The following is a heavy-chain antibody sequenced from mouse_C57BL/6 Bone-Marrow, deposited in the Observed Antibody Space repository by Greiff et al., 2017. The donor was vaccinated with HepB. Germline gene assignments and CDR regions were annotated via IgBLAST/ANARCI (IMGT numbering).Heavy chain of an antibody. CDR2: IYPGSGNT. D-gene: IGHD3-2*02. V-gene: IGHV1-66*01. J-gene: IGHJ2*01. CDR1: GYSFTSYY. Sequence: QVQLQQSGPELVKPGASVKISCKASGYSFTSYYIHWVKQRPGQGLEWIGWIYPGSGNTKYNEKFKGKATLTADTSSSTAYMQLSSLTSEDSAVYYCARERSSGYGYWGQGTTLTVSS. CDR3: ARERSSGYGY.